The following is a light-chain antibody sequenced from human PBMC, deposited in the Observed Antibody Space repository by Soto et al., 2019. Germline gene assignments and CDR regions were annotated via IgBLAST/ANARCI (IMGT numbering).Light chain of an antibody. J-gene: IGLJ1*01. CDR2: EVT. Sequence: QSVLTQPPSASGSPGQSVTTSCTGTSSDVGGYNYVSWYQQHPGKVPKLMIYEVTKRPSGVPDRFSGSKSGNTASLTVSGLQTEDEADYYCSSYAGTAYVFGTGTKVTVL. CDR1: SSDVGGYNY. V-gene: IGLV2-8*01. CDR3: SSYAGTAYV.